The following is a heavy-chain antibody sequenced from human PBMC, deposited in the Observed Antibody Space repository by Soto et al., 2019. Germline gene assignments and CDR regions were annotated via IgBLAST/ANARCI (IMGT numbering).Heavy chain of an antibody. V-gene: IGHV3-48*03. D-gene: IGHD6-19*01. CDR1: GFTFSSYE. CDR3: GRGHYSRGGGYFDY. Sequence: EVQLVESGGGLVQPGGSLRLSCAASGFTFSSYEMNWVRQAPGKGLEWVSYISSSGSTIYYADSVKGRFTISRDNAKNALYLHRKSRRAGETGVYYCGRGHYSRGGGYFDYWGQETLVTVSS. J-gene: IGHJ4*02. CDR2: ISSSGSTI.